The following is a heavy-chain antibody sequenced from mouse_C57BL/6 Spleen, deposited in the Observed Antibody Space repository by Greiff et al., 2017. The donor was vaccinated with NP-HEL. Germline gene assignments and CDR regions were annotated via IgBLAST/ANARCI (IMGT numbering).Heavy chain of an antibody. CDR3: ARGDYYGSSYEGYFDV. D-gene: IGHD1-1*01. CDR2: INPNYGTT. V-gene: IGHV1-39*01. Sequence: VQLQQSGPELVKPGASVKISCKASGYSFTDYNMNWVKQSNGKSLEWIGVINPNYGTTSYNQKFKGKATLTVDQSSSTAYMQLNSLTSEDSAVYYCARGDYYGSSYEGYFDVWGTGTTVTVSS. CDR1: GYSFTDYN. J-gene: IGHJ1*03.